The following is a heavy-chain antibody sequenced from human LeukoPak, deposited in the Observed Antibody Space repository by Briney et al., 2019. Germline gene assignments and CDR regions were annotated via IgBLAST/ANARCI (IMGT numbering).Heavy chain of an antibody. CDR2: IIPIFGTA. V-gene: IGHV1-69*13. Sequence: SVKVSCKDSGGTFSSYAISWVRQAPGQGLEWMGGIIPIFGTANYAQKFPGRVTITADESTSTAYMELSSLRSEDTAVYYCARGLEGIAAENWFDPWGQGTLVTVSS. J-gene: IGHJ5*02. CDR1: GGTFSSYA. D-gene: IGHD6-13*01. CDR3: ARGLEGIAAENWFDP.